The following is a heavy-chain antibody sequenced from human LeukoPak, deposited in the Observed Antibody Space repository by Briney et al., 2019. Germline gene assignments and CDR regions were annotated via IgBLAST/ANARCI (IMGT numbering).Heavy chain of an antibody. CDR1: GGPFSAYY. D-gene: IGHD1-26*01. CDR2: INHSGST. V-gene: IGHV4-34*01. Sequence: SETLSLTCAVYGGPFSAYYWSWIRQPPGKGLEWIGEINHSGSTNYNPSLKSRVVISVDTSKNQFSLNMNSVTAADTAAYYCARHPTKWELRLSLDYWGQGTLVTVSS. CDR3: ARHPTKWELRLSLDY. J-gene: IGHJ4*02.